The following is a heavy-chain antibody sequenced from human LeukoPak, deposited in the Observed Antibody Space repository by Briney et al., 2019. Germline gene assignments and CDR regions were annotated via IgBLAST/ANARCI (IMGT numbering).Heavy chain of an antibody. Sequence: SETLSLTCTVSGGSISSYYWSWIRQPPGKGLEWIGYIYYSGSTYYNPPLKSRVTISVDTSKNQFSLKLSSVTAADTAVYYCARGKNTYYYYMDVWGKGTTVTVSS. V-gene: IGHV4-59*12. J-gene: IGHJ6*03. CDR3: ARGKNTYYYYMDV. CDR2: IYYSGST. CDR1: GGSISSYY.